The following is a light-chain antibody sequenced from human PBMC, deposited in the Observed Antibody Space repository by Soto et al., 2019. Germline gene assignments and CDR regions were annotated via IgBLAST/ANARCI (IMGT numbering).Light chain of an antibody. CDR1: SGHSSYI. CDR3: ETWDYNTRE. Sequence: QLVLTQSSSASASLGSSVKLTCTLSSGHSSYIIAWHQQQPGKAPRYLMKLEGSGSYNKGSGVPDRFSGSNSGADRYLTISSLQFEDEADFYCETWDYNTREFGGGTKLTVL. V-gene: IGLV4-60*02. J-gene: IGLJ3*02. CDR2: LEGSGSY.